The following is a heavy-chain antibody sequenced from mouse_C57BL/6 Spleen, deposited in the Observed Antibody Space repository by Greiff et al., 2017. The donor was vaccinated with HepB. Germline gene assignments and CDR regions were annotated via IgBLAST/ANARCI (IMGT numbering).Heavy chain of an antibody. D-gene: IGHD2-4*01. V-gene: IGHV5-17*01. CDR1: GFTFSDYG. CDR2: ISSGSSTI. J-gene: IGHJ4*01. Sequence: EVKLMESGGGLVKPGGSLKLSCAASGFTFSDYGMHWVRQAPEKGLEWVAYISSGSSTIYYADTVKGRFTISRDNAKNTLFLQMTSLRSEDTAMYYCARYYDYDYYAMDYWGQGTSVTVSS. CDR3: ARYYDYDYYAMDY.